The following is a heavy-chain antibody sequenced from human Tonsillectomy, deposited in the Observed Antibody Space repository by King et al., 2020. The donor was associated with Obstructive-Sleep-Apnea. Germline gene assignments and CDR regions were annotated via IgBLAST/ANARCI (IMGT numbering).Heavy chain of an antibody. D-gene: IGHD1-26*01. V-gene: IGHV3-33*06. CDR3: AKDLDVGVTAT. CDR1: GFTFSTYG. Sequence: VQLVESGGGVVQPGRSLRLSCAASGFTFSTYGMHWVRQAPGKGLEWVAVIWSDGSNKYYADSVKGRFTISRDNSENTLYLQMHSLRVEDTAVYYCAKDLDVGVTATWGQGTLVTVSS. J-gene: IGHJ5*02. CDR2: IWSDGSNK.